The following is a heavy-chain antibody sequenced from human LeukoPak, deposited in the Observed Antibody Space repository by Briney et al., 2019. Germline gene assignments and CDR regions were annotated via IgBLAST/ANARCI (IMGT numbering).Heavy chain of an antibody. CDR3: ASWDSSSSRGFDP. D-gene: IGHD6-6*01. J-gene: IGHJ5*02. Sequence: SETLSLTCTVSGGSTSSGSYYWSWIRQPAGKGLEWIGRIYTSGSTNYNPSLKSRVTISVDTSKNQFSLKLSSVTAADTAVYYCASWDSSSSRGFDPWGQGTLVTVSS. V-gene: IGHV4-61*02. CDR1: GGSTSSGSYY. CDR2: IYTSGST.